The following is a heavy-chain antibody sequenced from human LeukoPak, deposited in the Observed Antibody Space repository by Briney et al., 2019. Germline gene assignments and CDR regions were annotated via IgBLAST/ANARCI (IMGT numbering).Heavy chain of an antibody. Sequence: GGSLRLSCAASGFTFSSYAMHWVRQAPGKGLEWVAVISYDGSNKYYADSVKGRFTISRDNSKDTLYLQMNSLRAEDTAVYYCARDNTYYDFWSGASYTGLVDYWGQGTLVTVSS. CDR1: GFTFSSYA. V-gene: IGHV3-30*04. J-gene: IGHJ4*02. CDR3: ARDNTYYDFWSGASYTGLVDY. D-gene: IGHD3-3*01. CDR2: ISYDGSNK.